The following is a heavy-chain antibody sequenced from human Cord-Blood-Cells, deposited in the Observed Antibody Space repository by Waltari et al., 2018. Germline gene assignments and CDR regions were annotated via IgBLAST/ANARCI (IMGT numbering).Heavy chain of an antibody. CDR1: GFTFSSYA. CDR2: ISYDGSNK. Sequence: QVQLVESGGGVVQPGRSLRLSCAASGFTFSSYAMHWVRQAPGKGLEWVAVISYDGSNKYYADAVKGRFTISRDNSKNTLYLQMNSLRAEDTAVYYCARAGQLDYWGQGTLVTVSS. J-gene: IGHJ4*02. D-gene: IGHD6-13*01. V-gene: IGHV3-30-3*01. CDR3: ARAGQLDY.